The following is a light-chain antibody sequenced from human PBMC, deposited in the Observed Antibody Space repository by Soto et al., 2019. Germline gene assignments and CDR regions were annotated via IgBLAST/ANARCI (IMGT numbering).Light chain of an antibody. V-gene: IGKV1-39*01. Sequence: DIQMTQSPSSLSASVGDRVTITCRASQSISNYLNWYQQKPGKAPKLLIYAASSLQSGVPSRFSGSGSGTEFTLTISNLQPDDFATYYCQQYESHAPWTFGQGTKVDI. J-gene: IGKJ1*01. CDR3: QQYESHAPWT. CDR1: QSISNY. CDR2: AAS.